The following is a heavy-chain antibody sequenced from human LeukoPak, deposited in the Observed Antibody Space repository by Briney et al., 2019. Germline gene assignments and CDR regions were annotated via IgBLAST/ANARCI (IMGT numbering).Heavy chain of an antibody. D-gene: IGHD3-3*01. J-gene: IGHJ4*02. Sequence: KPGGSLRLSFAASAFTFSSYSMNWVRQAPGKGLEWVSSISSSSSYICYADSVEGRFTISRDNAKNSLYLQMNSLRAEDTAVYYCARDKNYVFSWDYWGQGTLVTVSS. CDR3: ARDKNYVFSWDY. CDR2: ISSSSSYI. V-gene: IGHV3-21*01. CDR1: AFTFSSYS.